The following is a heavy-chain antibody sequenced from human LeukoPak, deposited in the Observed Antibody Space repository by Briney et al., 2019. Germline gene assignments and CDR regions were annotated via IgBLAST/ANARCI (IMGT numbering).Heavy chain of an antibody. CDR3: AREYYYDSSGPKNNWFDP. CDR2: IIPILGIA. CDR1: GGTFSSYT. D-gene: IGHD3-22*01. V-gene: IGHV1-69*04. Sequence: ASVKVSCKASGGTFSSYTISWVRQAPGQGLEWMGRIIPILGIANYAQKFQGRVTITADKSTSTAYMELSSLRSEDTAVYYCAREYYYDSSGPKNNWFDPWGQGTLVTVSS. J-gene: IGHJ5*02.